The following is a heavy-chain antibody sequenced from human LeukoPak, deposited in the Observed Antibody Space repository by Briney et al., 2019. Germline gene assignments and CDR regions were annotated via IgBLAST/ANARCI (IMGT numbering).Heavy chain of an antibody. D-gene: IGHD6-19*01. V-gene: IGHV3-13*01. Sequence: PGGSLRLSCAAPGFTFSHYDMHWVRQAAGKGLEWVSAIALAGDTYYAGSVEGRFTISRENAKNSLYLQMNSLSADDTAVYYCGRGSSSSEIDPWGQGTLVTVSS. CDR2: IALAGDT. CDR1: GFTFSHYD. CDR3: GRGSSSSEIDP. J-gene: IGHJ5*02.